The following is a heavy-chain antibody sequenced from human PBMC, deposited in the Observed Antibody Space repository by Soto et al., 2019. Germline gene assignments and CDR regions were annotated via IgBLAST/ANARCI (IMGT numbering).Heavy chain of an antibody. CDR1: GGSLSGHY. CDR3: ARVGSSGWSPDY. V-gene: IGHV4-59*11. D-gene: IGHD6-19*01. J-gene: IGHJ4*02. Sequence: SETLSLTCTVSGGSLSGHYWIWIRQSPTKGLEWIGHIFYSGSTNYNPSLKSRVTLSADTSKNQFSLRLSSVTAADTAVYYCARVGSSGWSPDYWGQGILVTVSS. CDR2: IFYSGST.